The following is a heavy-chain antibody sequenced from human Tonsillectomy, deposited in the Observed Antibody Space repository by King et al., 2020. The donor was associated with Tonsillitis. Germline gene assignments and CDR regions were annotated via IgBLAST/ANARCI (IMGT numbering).Heavy chain of an antibody. CDR2: ISGSGGST. CDR3: VTAVAISGGGHGFF. Sequence: VQLVESGGGLVQPGGSLRLSCASSGFTFSSYAMNWVRQAPGKGLEWLSAISGSGGSTYYADSVKGRFTISRDNSLDTLYLQMNSLRAEDTAVYYCVTAVAISGGGHGFFWRQGTLVTVSS. J-gene: IGHJ4*02. V-gene: IGHV3-23*04. D-gene: IGHD2-21*01. CDR1: GFTFSSYA.